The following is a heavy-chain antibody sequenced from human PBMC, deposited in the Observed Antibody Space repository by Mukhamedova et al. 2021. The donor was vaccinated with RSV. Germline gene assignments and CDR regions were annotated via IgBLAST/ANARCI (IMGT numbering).Heavy chain of an antibody. D-gene: IGHD2-2*01. J-gene: IGHJ4*02. CDR2: ISAYNGNT. Sequence: WGRQAPGQGLEWMGWISAYNGNTNYAQKFQGRVTMTTDTSTSTAYMELRSLRSDDTAVYYCARDHCSSTSCPPGDYWGQGTLVTVSS. V-gene: IGHV1-18*01. CDR3: ARDHCSSTSCPPGDY.